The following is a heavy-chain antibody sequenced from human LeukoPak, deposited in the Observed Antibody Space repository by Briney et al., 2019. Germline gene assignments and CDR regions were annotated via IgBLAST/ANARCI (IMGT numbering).Heavy chain of an antibody. V-gene: IGHV3-33*01. Sequence: GGSLRLSCAASGLSFSDYGMHWVRQAPGKGLEWAAVIWSDGSNKYYADSVKGRFTISRDNSRETVDLQMNSLRVEDTAVYYCASAAGAYDNWGQGTLVTVSS. J-gene: IGHJ4*02. CDR2: IWSDGSNK. D-gene: IGHD6-13*01. CDR3: ASAAGAYDN. CDR1: GLSFSDYG.